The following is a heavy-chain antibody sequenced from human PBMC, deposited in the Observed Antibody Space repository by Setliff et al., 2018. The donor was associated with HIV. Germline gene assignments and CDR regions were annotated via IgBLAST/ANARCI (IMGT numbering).Heavy chain of an antibody. Sequence: ASETLSLTCTVSGGSISTYYWSWIRQPPGKGLEWIGSIYFTGSSDNNPSLKSRVTLSVDTSKHQFSLKLSSVTAADTAVYYCARVPFTTGFDSWGQGTLVTVSS. CDR3: ARVPFTTGFDS. CDR1: GGSISTYY. CDR2: IYFTGSS. J-gene: IGHJ4*02. V-gene: IGHV4-59*08. D-gene: IGHD3-3*01.